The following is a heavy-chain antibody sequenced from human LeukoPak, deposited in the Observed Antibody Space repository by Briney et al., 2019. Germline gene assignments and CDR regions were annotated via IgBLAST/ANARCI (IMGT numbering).Heavy chain of an antibody. CDR1: GFTFSSYW. V-gene: IGHV3-74*01. J-gene: IGHJ5*02. CDR3: AREVIVRSSGYYYVSGSSSGDWFDP. D-gene: IGHD3-22*01. CDR2: INSDGSST. Sequence: GGSLRLSCAASGFTFSSYWMHWVRQAPGKGLVWVSRINSDGSSTSYADSVKGRFTISRDNAKNSLYLQMNSLRAEDTAVYYCAREVIVRSSGYYYVSGSSSGDWFDPWGQGTLVTVSS.